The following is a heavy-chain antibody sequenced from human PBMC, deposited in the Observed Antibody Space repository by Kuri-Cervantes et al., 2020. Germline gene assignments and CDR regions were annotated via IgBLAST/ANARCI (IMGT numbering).Heavy chain of an antibody. V-gene: IGHV4-31*03. D-gene: IGHD2-15*01. CDR1: GGSISSGCYY. CDR3: ARLISGYYYYGMDV. CDR2: IYYSGST. J-gene: IGHJ6*02. Sequence: SDTLSLTCTVSGGSISSGCYYWSWIRQHPGKGLEWIGYIYYSGSTYYNPSLKSRVTISADTSKNQFSLKLSSVTAADTAVYYCARLISGYYYYGMDVWGQGTTVTVSS.